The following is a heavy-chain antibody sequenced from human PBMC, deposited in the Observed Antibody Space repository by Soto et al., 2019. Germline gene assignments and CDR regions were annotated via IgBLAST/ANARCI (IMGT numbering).Heavy chain of an antibody. CDR2: IYPGDSDT. CDR3: ARHASGYFDAFDI. V-gene: IGHV5-51*01. J-gene: IGHJ3*02. Sequence: LGESLKISCKGYGYSFTTYWIGWVRQMPGKGLEWMGVIYPGDSDTRYSPSFQGQVTISAGKSISTAYLQWSSLKASDTAMYYCARHASGYFDAFDIWGQGTMVTVSS. D-gene: IGHD2-15*01. CDR1: GYSFTTYW.